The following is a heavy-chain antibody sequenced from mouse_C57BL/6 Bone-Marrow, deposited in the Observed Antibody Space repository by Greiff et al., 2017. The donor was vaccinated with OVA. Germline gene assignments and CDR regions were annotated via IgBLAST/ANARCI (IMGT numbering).Heavy chain of an antibody. J-gene: IGHJ3*01. CDR3: ANYGSSPEFAY. CDR2: MDPSDSYT. CDR1: GYTFNSYW. V-gene: IGHV1-69*01. Sequence: QVQLQQPGAELVMPGASVKLSCKASGYTFNSYWMHWVKQRPGQGLEWIGEMDPSDSYTNYNQKFKGKSTLTVDISSSTAYMQLSSLTSDDSAVYYCANYGSSPEFAYWGQGTLVTVSA. D-gene: IGHD1-1*01.